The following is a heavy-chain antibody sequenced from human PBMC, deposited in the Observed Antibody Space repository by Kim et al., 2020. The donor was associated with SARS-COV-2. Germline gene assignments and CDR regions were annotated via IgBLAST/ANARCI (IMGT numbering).Heavy chain of an antibody. CDR2: IYYSGST. D-gene: IGHD3-10*01. V-gene: IGHV4-61*01. CDR1: GGSVSSGSYY. J-gene: IGHJ2*01. Sequence: SETLSLTCTVSGGSVSSGSYYWSWIRQPPGKGLEWIGYIYYSGSTNYNPSLKSRVTISVDTSKNQFSLKLSSVTAADTAVYYCARDWGTFHYYGSGSMVDWYFDLWGRGTLVTVSS. CDR3: ARDWGTFHYYGSGSMVDWYFDL.